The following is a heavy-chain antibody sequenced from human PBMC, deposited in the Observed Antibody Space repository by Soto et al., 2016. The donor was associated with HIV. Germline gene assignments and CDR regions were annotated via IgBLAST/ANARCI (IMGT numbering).Heavy chain of an antibody. CDR1: GFTFSSYG. V-gene: IGHV3-30*18. D-gene: IGHD4-4*01. CDR3: AKDLNPSAITTKIDY. Sequence: VQLVESGGGVVQPGRSLRLSCAASGFTFSSYGMHWVRQAPGKGLEWVAVIWYDGSNKYYRDSVKGRFTISRDNSKNTLYLQMNSLRAEDTAMYYCAKDLNPSAITTKIDYWGQGTLVTVSS. CDR2: IWYDGSNK. J-gene: IGHJ4*02.